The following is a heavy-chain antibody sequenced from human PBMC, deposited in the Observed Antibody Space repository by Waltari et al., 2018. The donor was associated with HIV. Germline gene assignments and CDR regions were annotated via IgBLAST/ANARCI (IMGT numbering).Heavy chain of an antibody. D-gene: IGHD6-19*01. Sequence: VQSGAEVKKPGESLKISCKSSGYNFTTYWIGWVRQMPGKGLEWMGIIHPGDADTRYSPSFQGQVTISVDKSISTAFLQWSSLKASDTAMYYCARGLPKQWLAYFDYWGQGTLVTVSS. J-gene: IGHJ4*02. V-gene: IGHV5-51*01. CDR1: GYNFTTYW. CDR2: IHPGDADT. CDR3: ARGLPKQWLAYFDY.